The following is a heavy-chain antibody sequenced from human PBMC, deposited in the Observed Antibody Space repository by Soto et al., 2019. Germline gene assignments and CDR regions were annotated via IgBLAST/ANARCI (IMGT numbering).Heavy chain of an antibody. CDR3: ASLPYQRSSESCTSCCDFGQ. J-gene: IGHJ4*02. CDR1: SCSISNYY. CDR2: IFYSDRDYSVTT. D-gene: IGHD2-2*01. V-gene: IGHV4-59*01. Sequence: SETLSLTCPVSSCSISNYYWSWIRQPPGKGLEWIGYIFYSDRDYSVTTIYNPSLKSRVTMSVDTSENQFSLKLLSVTAADTAVYYCASLPYQRSSESCTSCCDFGQWGQGTLVTVSS.